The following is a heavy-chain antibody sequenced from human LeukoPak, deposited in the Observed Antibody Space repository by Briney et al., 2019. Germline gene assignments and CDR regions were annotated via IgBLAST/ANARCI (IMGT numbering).Heavy chain of an antibody. J-gene: IGHJ4*02. CDR3: ARLTPSGNYQTFDY. D-gene: IGHD1-26*01. CDR1: GYTFTDYY. Sequence: ASVKVSCKASGYTFTDYYMHWVRQAPGQGLQWMGWINPNSGGTNYAQNFQGRVTLTRDTSISTAYMELSGLRSDDTAVYYCARLTPSGNYQTFDYWGQGTLVTVSS. V-gene: IGHV1-2*02. CDR2: INPNSGGT.